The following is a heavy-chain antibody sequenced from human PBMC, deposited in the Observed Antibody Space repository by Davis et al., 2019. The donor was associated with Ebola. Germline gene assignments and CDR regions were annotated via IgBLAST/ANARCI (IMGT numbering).Heavy chain of an antibody. CDR1: GFTFSSYA. D-gene: IGHD2/OR15-2a*01. V-gene: IGHV3-30*09. Sequence: GESLKISCAASGFTFSSYAFHWVRQAPGKGLEWVALISYDGGTTYYADSVKGRFAISRDNSRGTLYLQMNRLRVEDSAIYCCVKDSSNIWFDIWGQGTLVTVSS. CDR3: VKDSSNIWFDI. J-gene: IGHJ3*02. CDR2: ISYDGGTT.